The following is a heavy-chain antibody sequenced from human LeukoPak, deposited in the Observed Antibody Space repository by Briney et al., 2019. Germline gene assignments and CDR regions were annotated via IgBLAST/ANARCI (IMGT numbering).Heavy chain of an antibody. CDR2: IYTGDSDT. Sequence: GESLKISCKGSGYRFTSYWIGWVRQMPGKGLEWMGIIYTGDSDTRYSPFFQGQVTISADKSISTAYLQWSSLQASDTAMYYCARRLRYFDWLLPDYFDYWGQGTLVTVSS. CDR3: ARRLRYFDWLLPDYFDY. V-gene: IGHV5-51*01. D-gene: IGHD3-9*01. CDR1: GYRFTSYW. J-gene: IGHJ4*02.